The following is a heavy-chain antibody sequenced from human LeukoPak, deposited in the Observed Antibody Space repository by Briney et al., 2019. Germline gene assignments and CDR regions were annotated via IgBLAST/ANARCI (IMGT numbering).Heavy chain of an antibody. CDR2: VGISSGNT. J-gene: IGHJ4*02. Sequence: GGSLRLSCGASGFTFSDYSMNWVRQAPGKGVEWISYVGISSGNTKYAASVKGRFTISGDSAKNSVFLQMNNLRVEDTAVYYCARDHRYAFDNWGQGTLVTVSS. D-gene: IGHD5-12*01. V-gene: IGHV3-48*04. CDR3: ARDHRYAFDN. CDR1: GFTFSDYS.